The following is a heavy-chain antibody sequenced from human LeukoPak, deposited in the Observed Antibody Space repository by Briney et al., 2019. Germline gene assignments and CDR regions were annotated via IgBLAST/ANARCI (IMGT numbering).Heavy chain of an antibody. CDR2: IKQDGSEK. CDR1: GFTFSNYW. D-gene: IGHD3-3*01. V-gene: IGHV3-7*01. J-gene: IGHJ4*02. Sequence: GRSLRLSCAASGFTFSNYWMSCVRQAPGKGLEWVANIKQDGSEKYYVDTVKGRFTISRDNAKNSLNLQMNSLRAEDTAVYYCVGGILEWLFDYWGQGTLVTISS. CDR3: VGGILEWLFDY.